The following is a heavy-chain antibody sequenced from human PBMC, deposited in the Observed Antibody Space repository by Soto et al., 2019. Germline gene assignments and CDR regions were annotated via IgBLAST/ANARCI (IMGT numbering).Heavy chain of an antibody. CDR1: GFSLSITGVG. J-gene: IGHJ4*02. CDR2: FYWNDDR. CDR3: VHTVVRNLFDY. D-gene: IGHD3-10*01. Sequence: QITLEESGPTLVKPTQTLTLTCTFSGFSLSITGVGVGWIRQPPGKALEWLALFYWNDDRHYSTSLKSRLTISKDTSKYQVVLTLTNLDPVDTATYYCVHTVVRNLFDYWGQGTLVTVSS. V-gene: IGHV2-5*01.